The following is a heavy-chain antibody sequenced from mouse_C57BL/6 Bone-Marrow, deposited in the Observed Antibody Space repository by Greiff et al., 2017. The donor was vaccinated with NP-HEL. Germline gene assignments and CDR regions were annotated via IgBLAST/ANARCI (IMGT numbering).Heavy chain of an antibody. Sequence: VKLMESGPELVKPGASVKISCKASGYAFSSSWMNWVKQRPGKGLEWIGRIYPGDGDTNYNGKFKGKATLTADKSSSTAYMQLSSLTSEDSAVYFCARETVYYGSLFDYWGQGTTLTVSS. CDR2: IYPGDGDT. D-gene: IGHD2-1*01. J-gene: IGHJ2*01. V-gene: IGHV1-82*01. CDR1: GYAFSSSW. CDR3: ARETVYYGSLFDY.